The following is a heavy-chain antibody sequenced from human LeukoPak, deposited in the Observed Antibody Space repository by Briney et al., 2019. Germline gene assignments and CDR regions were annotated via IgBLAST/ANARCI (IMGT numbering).Heavy chain of an antibody. CDR3: ARVYYGRSYDYWYFDL. CDR2: IFYSGST. Sequence: PSETLSLTCTVSGGSISGYYWSWLRQPPGQGLEWIGNIFYSGSTNYNHSLKSRVTISVDTTKNKSTHKPSSVTAADTAVYFCARVYYGRSYDYWYFDLWGRGTLVTVSS. J-gene: IGHJ2*01. V-gene: IGHV4-59*01. CDR1: GGSISGYY. D-gene: IGHD3-10*01.